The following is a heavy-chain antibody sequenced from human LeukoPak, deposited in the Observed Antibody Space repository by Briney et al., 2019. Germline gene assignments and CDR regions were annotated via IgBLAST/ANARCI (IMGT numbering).Heavy chain of an antibody. CDR3: TRVQAGRSGLMDV. V-gene: IGHV3-74*03. Sequence: GGSLRLSCAASGFSLSGYWMHWVRQAPGKGLVWVSRISPEGSGTTYADSVKGRFTISRDTAKNTVYLQMNSLRDEDAAVYHCTRVQAGRSGLMDVWGRGTTVTVSS. J-gene: IGHJ6*02. CDR1: GFSLSGYW. CDR2: ISPEGSGT. D-gene: IGHD2-8*02.